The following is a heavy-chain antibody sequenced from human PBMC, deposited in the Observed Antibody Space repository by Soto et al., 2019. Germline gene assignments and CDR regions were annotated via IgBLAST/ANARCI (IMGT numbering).Heavy chain of an antibody. D-gene: IGHD3-3*01. CDR3: TFDDFRSVFYS. CDR2: ISSNSRNI. Sequence: GGSLRLSCAASGFSFSTYSMNWVRPVPGKGLEWLSYISSNSRNIYYADSVRGRFTVSRDNAKNSLYLQMSSLRDEDTAIYYCTFDDFRSVFYSWGQGTLVTVSS. V-gene: IGHV3-48*02. J-gene: IGHJ5*02. CDR1: GFSFSTYS.